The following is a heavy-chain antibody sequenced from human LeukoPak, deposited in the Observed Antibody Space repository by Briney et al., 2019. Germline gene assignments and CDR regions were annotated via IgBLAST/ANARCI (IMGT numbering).Heavy chain of an antibody. CDR3: AKAAYCSGGSCYSNFDY. CDR1: GFTFDDYA. Sequence: LPGGSLRLSCAASGFTFDDYAMHWVRQAPGKGLEWVSGISWNSGSIGYADSVKGRFTISRDNAKNSLYLQMNSLRAEDTALYYCAKAAYCSGGSCYSNFDYWGQGTLVTVSS. D-gene: IGHD2-15*01. J-gene: IGHJ4*02. CDR2: ISWNSGSI. V-gene: IGHV3-9*01.